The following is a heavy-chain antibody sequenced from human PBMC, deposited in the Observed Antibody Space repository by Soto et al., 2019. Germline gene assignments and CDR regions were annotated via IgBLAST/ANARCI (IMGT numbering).Heavy chain of an antibody. Sequence: QVELQESGPRLVKPSQTLSLTCTVSGGSISSGGYYWAWIRQHPGKGLEWIGYIYHSGTTYYNPSLRSRVTISVDTSKNQFSLNLTSVTAADTALYYCAREYSSSYDCWGPGTLVTVSS. CDR2: IYHSGTT. V-gene: IGHV4-31*03. CDR1: GGSISSGGYY. D-gene: IGHD6-6*01. J-gene: IGHJ4*02. CDR3: AREYSSSYDC.